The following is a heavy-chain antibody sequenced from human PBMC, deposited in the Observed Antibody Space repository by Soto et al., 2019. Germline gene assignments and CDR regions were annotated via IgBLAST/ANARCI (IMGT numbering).Heavy chain of an antibody. D-gene: IGHD3-22*01. CDR1: GFTFTSSA. V-gene: IGHV1-58*01. CDR3: AAVIYDSSGQDY. Sequence: SVKVSCKASGFTFTSSAVQWVRQARGQRLEWIGWIVVGSGNTNYAQKFQERVTITRDMSTSTVYMELSSLRSEDTAVYYCAAVIYDSSGQDYWGQGTLVTVSS. CDR2: IVVGSGNT. J-gene: IGHJ4*02.